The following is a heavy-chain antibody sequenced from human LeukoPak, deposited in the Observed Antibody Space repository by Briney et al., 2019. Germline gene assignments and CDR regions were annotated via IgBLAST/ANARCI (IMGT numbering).Heavy chain of an antibody. CDR3: ARGRTIFGVVNNYYYGMDV. J-gene: IGHJ6*02. CDR1: GGSFSGYY. V-gene: IGHV4-34*01. CDR2: INHSGST. D-gene: IGHD3-3*01. Sequence: PSETLSLTCAVYGGSFSGYYWSWIRQPPGKGLEWIGEINHSGSTNYNPSLKSRVTISVDTSKNQFSLKLSSVTAADTAVYYCARGRTIFGVVNNYYYGMDVWGQGTTVTVSS.